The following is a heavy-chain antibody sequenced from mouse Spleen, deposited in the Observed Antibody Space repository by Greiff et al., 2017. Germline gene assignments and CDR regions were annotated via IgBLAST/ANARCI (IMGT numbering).Heavy chain of an antibody. CDR1: GFTFSDYY. CDR2: INYDGSST. Sequence: EVQRVESEGGLVQPGSSMKLSCTASGFTFSDYYMAWVRQVPEKGLEWVANINYDGSSTYYLDSLKSRFIISRDNAKNILYLQMSSLKSEDTATYYCARSNWDRDWYFDVWGAGTTVTVSS. CDR3: ARSNWDRDWYFDV. D-gene: IGHD4-1*01. J-gene: IGHJ1*01. V-gene: IGHV5-16*01.